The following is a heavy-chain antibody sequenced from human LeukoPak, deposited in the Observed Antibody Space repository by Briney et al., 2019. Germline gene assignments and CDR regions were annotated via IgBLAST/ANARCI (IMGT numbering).Heavy chain of an antibody. CDR3: ARASQGLSSYFDL. CDR2: ISSSGRTK. CDR1: GFTFSSYE. J-gene: IGHJ2*01. Sequence: GGSLRLSCAASGFTFSSYEMNWVRQAPGKGLEWVSYISSSGRTKYYTDSVKGRFTISRDNAKNSLYLQMNSLRAEDTAVYYCARASQGLSSYFDLWGRGTLVTVSS. V-gene: IGHV3-48*03. D-gene: IGHD2-2*01.